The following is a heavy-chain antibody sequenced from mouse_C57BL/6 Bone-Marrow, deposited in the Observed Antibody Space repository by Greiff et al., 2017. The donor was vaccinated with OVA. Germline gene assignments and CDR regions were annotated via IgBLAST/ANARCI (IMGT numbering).Heavy chain of an antibody. D-gene: IGHD1-1*01. CDR1: GFTFSSYG. J-gene: IGHJ2*01. Sequence: EVNLVESGGDLVKPGGSLKLSCAASGFTFSSYGMPWVRQTPDKRLEWVATISSGGSYTYYPDSVKGRFTIASDNAKNTLYLQMSSLKSEDTAMYDCARQTYGSGYGYGGRGTTLTVSS. V-gene: IGHV5-6*01. CDR3: ARQTYGSGYGY. CDR2: ISSGGSYT.